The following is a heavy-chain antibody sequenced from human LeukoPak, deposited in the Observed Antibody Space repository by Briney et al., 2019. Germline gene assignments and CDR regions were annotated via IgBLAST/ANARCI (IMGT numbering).Heavy chain of an antibody. D-gene: IGHD5-18*01. CDR2: IFYAGSA. J-gene: IGHJ4*02. Sequence: SETLSLTCSVSGGPISNYYWSWIRQPPGKGLEWIGYIFYAGSATYNPSLKSRVTLSIDTSKNQFSLKLNSVTAADTAVYYCASGERGYSYGPLDYWGQGTLVTVSS. V-gene: IGHV4-59*08. CDR1: GGPISNYY. CDR3: ASGERGYSYGPLDY.